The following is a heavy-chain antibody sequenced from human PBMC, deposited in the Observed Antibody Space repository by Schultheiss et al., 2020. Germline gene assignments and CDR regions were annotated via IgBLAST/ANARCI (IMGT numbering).Heavy chain of an antibody. J-gene: IGHJ5*02. Sequence: SETLSLTCSVSGGSITSEYFYWSWIRQHPGKGLEWIGYVYYSGSTYYNPSLRSRVTISVDTSKNQFSLKLSSVTAADTAVYYCVRDVSRSWYDHWGQGTLVTVSS. CDR3: VRDVSRSWYDH. V-gene: IGHV4-31*03. D-gene: IGHD6-13*01. CDR2: VYYSGST. CDR1: GGSITSEYFY.